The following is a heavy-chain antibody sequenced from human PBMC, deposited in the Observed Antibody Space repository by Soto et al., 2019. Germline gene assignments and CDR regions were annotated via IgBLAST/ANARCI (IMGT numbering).Heavy chain of an antibody. CDR2: FPDGGSDP. CDR3: SFGGGLLSSGWYKYYFDY. D-gene: IGHD6-13*01. J-gene: IGHJ4*02. Sequence: GCSLRLSCEASDFGRNSLAMTWVRQAPGKGLEWVSSFPDGGSDPSYADSVKGRFTISRDNSRKTLYLQMNSLRADDTAIYYCSFGGGLLSSGWYKYYFDYWGQGALVTVSS. CDR1: DFGRNSLA. V-gene: IGHV3-23*01.